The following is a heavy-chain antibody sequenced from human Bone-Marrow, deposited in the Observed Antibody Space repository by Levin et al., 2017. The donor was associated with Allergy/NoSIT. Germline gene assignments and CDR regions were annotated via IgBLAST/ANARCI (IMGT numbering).Heavy chain of an antibody. V-gene: IGHV4-59*01. J-gene: IGHJ2*01. Sequence: SETLSLTCTVSGGSISSYYWSWIRQPPGKGLEWIGYIYYSGSTNYNPSLKSRVTISVDTSKNQFSLKLSSVTAADTAVYYCARSWFGELLPTVGYFDLWGRGTLVTVSS. D-gene: IGHD3-10*01. CDR3: ARSWFGELLPTVGYFDL. CDR2: IYYSGST. CDR1: GGSISSYY.